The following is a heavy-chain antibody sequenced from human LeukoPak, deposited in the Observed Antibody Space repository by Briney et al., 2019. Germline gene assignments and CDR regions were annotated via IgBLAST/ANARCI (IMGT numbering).Heavy chain of an antibody. CDR3: GRVVQWLSVDV. CDR1: GFTFSSYS. CDR2: ISSSSSTI. D-gene: IGHD3-22*01. V-gene: IGHV3-48*01. J-gene: IGHJ6*02. Sequence: GGSLRLSCAASGFTFSSYSMNWVRQAPGKGLEWVSYISSSSSTIYYADSVKGRFTISRDNAKNSLYLQMNSLRAEDTAVYYCGRVVQWLSVDVWGQGTTVTVSS.